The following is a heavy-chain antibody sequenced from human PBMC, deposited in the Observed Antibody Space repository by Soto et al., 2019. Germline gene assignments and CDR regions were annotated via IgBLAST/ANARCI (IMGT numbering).Heavy chain of an antibody. Sequence: QVQLVESGGGLVKPGGSLRLSCAASGFTLSDHYMSWIRQAPGKGLEWVSYISSSSSYTDYADSVKSRFTISRDNAKNSLYLQMNSLRAEDTAVYYCARGASGGSGWNYYYYYGMDVWGQGTTVTVSS. D-gene: IGHD6-19*01. J-gene: IGHJ6*02. CDR1: GFTLSDHY. CDR3: ARGASGGSGWNYYYYYGMDV. V-gene: IGHV3-11*05. CDR2: ISSSSSYT.